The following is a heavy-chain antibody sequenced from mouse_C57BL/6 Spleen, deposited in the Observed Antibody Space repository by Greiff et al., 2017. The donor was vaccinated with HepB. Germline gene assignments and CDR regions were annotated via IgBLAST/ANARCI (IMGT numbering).Heavy chain of an antibody. CDR2: INPGSGGT. D-gene: IGHD2-5*01. CDR1: GYAFTNYL. V-gene: IGHV1-54*01. Sequence: QVHVKQSGAELVRPGTSVKVSCKASGYAFTNYLIEWVKQRPEQGLEWIGVINPGSGGTNYNEKFKGKATLTADKSSSTAYMQLSSLTSEDSAVYFCARSSKGDYYAMDYWGQGTSVTVSS. CDR3: ARSSKGDYYAMDY. J-gene: IGHJ4*01.